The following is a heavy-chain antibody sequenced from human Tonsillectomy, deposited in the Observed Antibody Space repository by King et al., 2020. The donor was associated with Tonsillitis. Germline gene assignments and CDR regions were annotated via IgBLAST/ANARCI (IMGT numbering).Heavy chain of an antibody. CDR2: IKSKTDGGKT. Sequence: VQLVESGGGLVKPGGSLRLSCAASGFTFSNAWMSWVRQAPGKGLEWVGRIKSKTDGGKTDDAAPVKGRFTISRDDSKNKLYLQMNSLKTEDTAVYYCTTPRRWFWELVHGMDVWGQGTTVTVSS. J-gene: IGHJ6*02. V-gene: IGHV3-15*01. CDR1: GFTFSNAW. CDR3: TTPRRWFWELVHGMDV. D-gene: IGHD3-10*01.